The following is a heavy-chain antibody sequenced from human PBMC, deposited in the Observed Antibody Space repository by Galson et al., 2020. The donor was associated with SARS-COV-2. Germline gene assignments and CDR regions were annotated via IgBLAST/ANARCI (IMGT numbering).Heavy chain of an antibody. J-gene: IGHJ5*02. D-gene: IGHD3-22*01. Sequence: YTKTKKGISQVRQAPGQGLEWMEWNSASKGNTNNAQTRQSRVTMTTDTSTSTAYMELRSLRSDDTAVYYCARWYYYDSSGYYQGDNWFDPWGQGTLVTVSS. CDR3: ARWYYYDSSGYYQGDNWFDP. CDR2: NSASKGNT. V-gene: IGHV1-18*01. CDR1: YTKTKKG.